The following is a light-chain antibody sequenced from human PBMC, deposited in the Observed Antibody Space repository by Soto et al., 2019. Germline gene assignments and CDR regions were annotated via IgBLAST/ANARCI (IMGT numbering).Light chain of an antibody. CDR3: AAWEDGLDGVL. CDR2: NNS. J-gene: IGLJ2*01. CDR1: SSNIGKNT. Sequence: QSVLTQPPSASGTPGQSVTISCSGSSSNIGKNTVHWYQKLPRTAPKRLIKNNSQRPSGVPDRFSGSKSGTSASPVIGGLQPADEADYYCAAWEDGLDGVLFGGGTKLTVL. V-gene: IGLV1-44*01.